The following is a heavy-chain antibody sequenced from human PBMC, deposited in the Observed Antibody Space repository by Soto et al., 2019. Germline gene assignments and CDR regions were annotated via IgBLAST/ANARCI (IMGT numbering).Heavy chain of an antibody. V-gene: IGHV4-34*01. CDR2: INHRGSA. CDR1: GGSFRGYY. D-gene: IGHD1-26*01. Sequence: QVQLQQWGAGLLKPSETLSLTCAVYGGSFRGYYWSWLRQPPGKGLEWIGEINHRGSANYNPSVKSRVTIPVDTSKNQFSLTLNSVTAADTAMYYCARGSRVKIPAATGRDYSYHGLDVWAQGTAVTVSS. CDR3: ARGSRVKIPAATGRDYSYHGLDV. J-gene: IGHJ6*02.